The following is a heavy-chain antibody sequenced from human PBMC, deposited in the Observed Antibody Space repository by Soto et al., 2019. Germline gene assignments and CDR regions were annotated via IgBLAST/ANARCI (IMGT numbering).Heavy chain of an antibody. CDR1: GFTFSSYW. CDR2: IKQDGSEK. J-gene: IGHJ2*01. Sequence: GGSLRLSCAASGFTFSSYWMSWVRQAPGKGLEWVANIKQDGSEKYYVDSVKGRFTISRDNAKNSLYLQMNSLRAEDTAVYYCARDRPTLGATTAGYFDLWGRGTLVTVSS. V-gene: IGHV3-7*05. CDR3: ARDRPTLGATTAGYFDL. D-gene: IGHD1-26*01.